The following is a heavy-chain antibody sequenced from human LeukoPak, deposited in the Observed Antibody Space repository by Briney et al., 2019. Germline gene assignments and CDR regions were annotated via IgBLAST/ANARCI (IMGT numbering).Heavy chain of an antibody. CDR1: GGSISISSYY. CDR2: IYTSGST. D-gene: IGHD5-18*01. CDR3: ARYTAMVHAFDI. J-gene: IGHJ3*02. Sequence: SETLSLTCTVSGGSISISSYYWGWIRQPPGKGLEWIGSIYTSGSTNYNPSLKSRVTMSVDTSKNQFSLKLSSVTAADTAVYYCARYTAMVHAFDIWGQGTMVTVSS. V-gene: IGHV4-39*07.